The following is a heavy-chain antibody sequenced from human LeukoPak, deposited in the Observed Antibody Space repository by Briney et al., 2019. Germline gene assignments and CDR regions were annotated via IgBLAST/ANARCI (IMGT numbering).Heavy chain of an antibody. D-gene: IGHD4-17*01. CDR3: ARVDTTTVTTYGAFDI. V-gene: IGHV1-2*02. CDR1: GYTFTGYD. J-gene: IGHJ3*02. Sequence: ASVKVSCKASGYTFTGYDMHWARQAPGQGLEWMGWINPNSGGTNYAQQFQGRVTMTRDTSISTAYMELSRLRSDDTAMYYCARVDTTTVTTYGAFDIWGQGTMVTVSS. CDR2: INPNSGGT.